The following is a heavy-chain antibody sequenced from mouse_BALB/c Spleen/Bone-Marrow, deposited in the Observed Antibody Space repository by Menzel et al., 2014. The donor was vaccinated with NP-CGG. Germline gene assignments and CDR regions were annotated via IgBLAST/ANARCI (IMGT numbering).Heavy chain of an antibody. CDR3: ARESFLITRALDY. CDR2: IWGDGST. J-gene: IGHJ4*01. D-gene: IGHD2-4*01. CDR1: GFSLTGYG. Sequence: QVHVKQSGPGLVAPSQSLSITCTVSGFSLTGYGVSWVRQPPGKGLEWLGMIWGDGSTDYNSALKSRLSITKDNSKSQVFLKMSSLQADDTARYYCARESFLITRALDYWGQGTSVTVSS. V-gene: IGHV2-6-7*01.